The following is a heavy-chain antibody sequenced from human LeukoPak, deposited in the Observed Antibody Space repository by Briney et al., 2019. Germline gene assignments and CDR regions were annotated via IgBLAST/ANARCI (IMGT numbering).Heavy chain of an antibody. CDR1: GDSISSSGFF. CDR2: VYYSGST. Sequence: PSETLSLTCTVSGDSISSSGFFWGWIRQPPGKGLEWIGSVYYSGSTYYNPSLKSRVTISVDTSKNQFSLKLSSVTAADTAVYYCAGVRGVTGLDYWGQGTLVTVSS. J-gene: IGHJ4*02. D-gene: IGHD3-10*01. V-gene: IGHV4-39*07. CDR3: AGVRGVTGLDY.